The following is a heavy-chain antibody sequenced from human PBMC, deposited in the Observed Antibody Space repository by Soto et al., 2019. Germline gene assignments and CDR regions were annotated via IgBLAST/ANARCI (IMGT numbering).Heavy chain of an antibody. CDR2: NNNRGDT. V-gene: IGHV4-31*11. D-gene: IGHD6-19*01. CDR1: GASIDNNGYS. Sequence: KASETLSLTCAVSGASIDNNGYSWTWIRQHPGKGLEWIGTNNNRGDTYYNPSLKSRLTISLDTSQNHFSLRLNAVTAADTAIYYCARGGSGWKALNWFDPWGQGIMVTVSS. CDR3: ARGGSGWKALNWFDP. J-gene: IGHJ5*02.